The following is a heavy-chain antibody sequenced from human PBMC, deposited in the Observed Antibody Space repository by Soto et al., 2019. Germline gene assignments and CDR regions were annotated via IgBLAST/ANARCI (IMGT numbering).Heavy chain of an antibody. J-gene: IGHJ4*02. V-gene: IGHV1-18*01. CDR2: ISAYNGNT. CDR1: GYTFTSYG. CDR3: ASYHDFGDYGSDY. D-gene: IGHD4-17*01. Sequence: QVQLVQSGAEVKKPGASVKVSCKASGYTFTSYGISWVRPAPGQGLEWMGWISAYNGNTNYAQKLQGRVTMTTDTSTSTPYMELRSLRSDDTDVYYCASYHDFGDYGSDYWGQGTLVTVSS.